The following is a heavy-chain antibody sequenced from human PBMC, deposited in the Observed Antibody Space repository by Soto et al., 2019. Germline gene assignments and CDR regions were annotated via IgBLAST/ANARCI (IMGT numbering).Heavy chain of an antibody. V-gene: IGHV3-30*18. J-gene: IGHJ6*03. CDR3: AKGITGTTVYYYYMDV. Sequence: QVQLVESGGGVVQPGRSLRLSCAASGFTFSSYGMHWVRQAPGKGLEWVAVISYDGSNKYYADSVKGRFTISRDNSKNTLYLQMNSLRAEDTAVYYCAKGITGTTVYYYYMDVWGKGTTVPVSS. CDR1: GFTFSSYG. D-gene: IGHD1-7*01. CDR2: ISYDGSNK.